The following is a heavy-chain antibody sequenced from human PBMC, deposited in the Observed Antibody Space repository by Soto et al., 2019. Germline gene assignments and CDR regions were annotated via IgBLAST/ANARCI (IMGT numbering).Heavy chain of an antibody. CDR3: ARDSSGVSKLELRAYYGMDV. CDR2: IYYSGST. CDR1: GGSISSGGYY. J-gene: IGHJ6*02. D-gene: IGHD1-7*01. V-gene: IGHV4-31*03. Sequence: SETLSLTCTVSGGSISSGGYYWSWILQHPGKGLEWIVYIYYSGSTYYNPSLKSRVTISVDTSKNQFSLKLSSVTAADTAVYYCARDSSGVSKLELRAYYGMDVWGQGTTVTVSS.